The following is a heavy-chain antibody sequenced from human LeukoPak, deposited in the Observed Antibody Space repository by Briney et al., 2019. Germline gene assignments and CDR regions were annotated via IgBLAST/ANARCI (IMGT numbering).Heavy chain of an antibody. J-gene: IGHJ4*02. D-gene: IGHD3-10*02. Sequence: SETLSLTCGASGYSISRGYYWAWIRQPPGKGLECIGTIYHTGNTAYSHALGSRVTMSVDTTKNEYSLNLRSVTAADTSVNSFARAGCSNSGGIDYWGQGALVTVSS. V-gene: IGHV4-38-2*01. CDR1: GYSISRGYY. CDR3: ARAGCSNSGGIDY. CDR2: IYHTGNT.